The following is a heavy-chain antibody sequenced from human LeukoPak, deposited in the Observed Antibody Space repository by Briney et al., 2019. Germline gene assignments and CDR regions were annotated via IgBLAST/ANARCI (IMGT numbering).Heavy chain of an antibody. D-gene: IGHD3-3*01. V-gene: IGHV3-23*01. CDR1: GFTFSSYA. CDR2: ISGSGGST. Sequence: QTGGSLRLSCATSGFTFSSYAMSWVRQAPGKGLEWVSAISGSGGSTYYADSVKGRFTISRDNSKNTLYLQMNSLRAEDTAVYYCAKVDGITIFEVFDYWGQGTLVTVSS. CDR3: AKVDGITIFEVFDY. J-gene: IGHJ4*02.